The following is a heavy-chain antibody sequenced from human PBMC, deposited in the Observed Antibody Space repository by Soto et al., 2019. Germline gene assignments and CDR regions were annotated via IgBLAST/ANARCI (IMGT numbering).Heavy chain of an antibody. CDR3: ARDVIPALNYYYYGLDV. CDR2: ISAYNGNT. D-gene: IGHD2-2*01. Sequence: QVQLVQSGAEVKKSGASVKVSCKASGYTFTTYGITWVRQAPGQGLEWMGWISAYNGNTNYAQKLQGRVTMTTDTTTRTAYMELRSLGSDDTAVYYCARDVIPALNYYYYGLDVWGQGTTVTVSS. V-gene: IGHV1-18*01. CDR1: GYTFTTYG. J-gene: IGHJ6*02.